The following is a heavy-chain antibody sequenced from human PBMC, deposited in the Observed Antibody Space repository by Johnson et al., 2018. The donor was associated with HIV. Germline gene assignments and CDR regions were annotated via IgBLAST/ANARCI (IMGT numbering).Heavy chain of an antibody. D-gene: IGHD6-13*01. CDR2: LYSGGNT. J-gene: IGHJ3*01. CDR1: GFTFSRYG. V-gene: IGHV3-NL1*01. CDR3: ARDGESQQLPLGDAFDV. Sequence: QVQLVESGGGVVQTGGSLRLSCAASGFTFSRYGMHWVRQAPGKGLELVSVLYSGGNTYYADSVRGRFTISRDNSKNTLYLQMSSLKVEDTAMYYCARDGESQQLPLGDAFDVWGQGTMVIVSS.